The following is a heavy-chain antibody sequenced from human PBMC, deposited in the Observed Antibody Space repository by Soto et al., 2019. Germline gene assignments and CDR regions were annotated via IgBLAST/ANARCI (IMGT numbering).Heavy chain of an antibody. V-gene: IGHV4-61*01. CDR1: GGSVSSGSYY. CDR2: IYRGESP. Sequence: SETLSLTCTVSGGSVSSGSYYWSWIRQPPGKGLEWIGYIYRGESPNYNPSLKSRVTISVDRSKNQFSLKLSSVTAADTAVYYCARGRSVAQGLDYWGQGTLVTVSS. J-gene: IGHJ4*02. CDR3: ARGRSVAQGLDY.